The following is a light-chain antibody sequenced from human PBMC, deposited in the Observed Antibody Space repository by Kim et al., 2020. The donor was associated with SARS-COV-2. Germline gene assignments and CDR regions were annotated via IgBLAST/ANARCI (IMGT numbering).Light chain of an antibody. CDR2: GAS. CDR3: QQYYSSPMYT. Sequence: SPGQRATPSCRASQNVTATYLAWYQQKPGQAPRLLIYGASSRAPGTPDRFSVSGSGTDFTLTIDRLGPEDVAVYYWQQYYSSPMYTFGQGTKLEIK. CDR1: QNVTATY. V-gene: IGKV3-20*01. J-gene: IGKJ2*01.